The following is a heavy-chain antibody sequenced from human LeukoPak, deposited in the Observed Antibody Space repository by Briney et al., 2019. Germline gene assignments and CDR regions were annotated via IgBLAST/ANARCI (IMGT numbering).Heavy chain of an antibody. CDR2: IIPIFGTA. Sequence: GASVKVSCKASGGTFSSYAISWVRQAPGQGLEWMGGIIPIFGTANYAQKFQGRVTITADKSTSTAYMELSSLRSEDTAVYYCARAGSSWYGNSYYYYYMDVWGKGTTVTVSS. J-gene: IGHJ6*03. CDR1: GGTFSSYA. V-gene: IGHV1-69*06. D-gene: IGHD6-13*01. CDR3: ARAGSSWYGNSYYYYYMDV.